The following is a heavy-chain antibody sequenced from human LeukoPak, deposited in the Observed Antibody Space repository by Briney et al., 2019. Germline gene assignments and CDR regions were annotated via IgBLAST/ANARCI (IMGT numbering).Heavy chain of an antibody. CDR2: IYYSGST. D-gene: IGHD2-15*01. CDR3: ARGGYCSGGSCYFDY. J-gene: IGHJ4*02. Sequence: PSETLSLTCVVSGGSISSYYWSWIRQPPGKGLEWIGYIYYSGSTNYNPSLKSRVTISVDTSQNQFSLKLSSVTAADTAVYYSARGGYCSGGSCYFDYWGQGTLVTVSS. V-gene: IGHV4-59*01. CDR1: GGSISSYY.